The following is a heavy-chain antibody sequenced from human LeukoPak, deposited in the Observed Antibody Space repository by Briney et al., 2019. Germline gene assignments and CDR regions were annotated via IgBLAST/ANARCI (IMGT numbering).Heavy chain of an antibody. CDR2: ISGSGGST. Sequence: GGSLRLSCVASGFTFSNYAMNWVRQAPGRGLEWVSAISGSGGSTYYADSVKGRFTISRDNSKNTLYLQMNSLRAEDTAVYYCAKDLGRYRNNYFDYWGQGTLVTVSS. J-gene: IGHJ4*02. V-gene: IGHV3-23*01. D-gene: IGHD1-26*01. CDR1: GFTFSNYA. CDR3: AKDLGRYRNNYFDY.